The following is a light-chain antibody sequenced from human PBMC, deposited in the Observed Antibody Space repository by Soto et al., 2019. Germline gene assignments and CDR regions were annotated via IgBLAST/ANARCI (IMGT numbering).Light chain of an antibody. V-gene: IGKV3D-15*01. J-gene: IGKJ1*01. CDR2: GAS. CDR3: QQYNKWPPWT. CDR1: QIFSST. Sequence: EVVLTQSPGTLSLSPGERATLSCRASQIFSSTSLAWYQQKPGQAPRLLIYGASNRATGIPDRFSGSGSGTEFTLTISGLQSDDFALYYCQQYNKWPPWTFGQGTKVDI.